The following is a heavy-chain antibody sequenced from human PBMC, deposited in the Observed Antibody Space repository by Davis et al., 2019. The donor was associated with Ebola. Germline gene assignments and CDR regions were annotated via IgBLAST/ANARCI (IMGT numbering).Heavy chain of an antibody. V-gene: IGHV1-3*01. CDR2: INAGTTNR. Sequence: ASVKVSCKASGYTFTDYAMHWVRQAPGQRLEWMGRINAGTTNRKYSKKFQGRITFSRDTSAKTASMELSSLTSEDTGVYYCAREWRFGLDVWGQGTTVTVSS. CDR1: GYTFTDYA. D-gene: IGHD5-24*01. J-gene: IGHJ6*02. CDR3: AREWRFGLDV.